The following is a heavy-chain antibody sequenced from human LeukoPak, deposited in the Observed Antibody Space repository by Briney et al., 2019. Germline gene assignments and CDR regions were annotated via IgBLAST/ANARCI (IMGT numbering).Heavy chain of an antibody. CDR3: AKDMAADSFYYYGMDV. Sequence: GGSLRLSCAASGFAFVSYGMHWVRQAPGKGLEWMAVISFDGSNKYYADSVKGRFTISRDNSKNSLYLQMNSLRTEDTALYYCAKDMAADSFYYYGMDVWGQGTTVTVSS. J-gene: IGHJ6*02. D-gene: IGHD6-6*01. V-gene: IGHV3-30*18. CDR2: ISFDGSNK. CDR1: GFAFVSYG.